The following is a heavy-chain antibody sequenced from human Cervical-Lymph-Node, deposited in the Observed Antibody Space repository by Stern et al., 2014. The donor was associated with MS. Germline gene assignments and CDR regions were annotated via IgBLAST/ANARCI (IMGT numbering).Heavy chain of an antibody. Sequence: EVQLVESGGGLVKPGGSLRLSCAASGFPFTHAWMSWVRQAPGTGLAWVGRIKTKADGETTDYAAPVKGRFIISRDDSKNKLCLQMNSLRTEDTALYYCTTEYGPMRQINSFVLPQIRDYWGQGTLVTISS. CDR3: TTEYGPMRQINSFVLPQIRDY. CDR2: IKTKADGETT. CDR1: GFPFTHAW. V-gene: IGHV3-15*01. J-gene: IGHJ4*02. D-gene: IGHD3-10*01.